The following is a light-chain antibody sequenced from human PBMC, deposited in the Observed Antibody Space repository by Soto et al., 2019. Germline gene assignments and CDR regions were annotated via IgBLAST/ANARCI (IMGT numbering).Light chain of an antibody. J-gene: IGKJ4*01. CDR1: QSISTSY. Sequence: EIELTQSPGTLPLSPGERATLSCRTSQSISTSYLAWYQQKRGQAPRLLIYATSYRATGIPDRFTGSGSGTDFTLTISRLEPEDFEVYFCQQYGSSPRTFGGGTKVEVK. CDR3: QQYGSSPRT. V-gene: IGKV3-20*01. CDR2: ATS.